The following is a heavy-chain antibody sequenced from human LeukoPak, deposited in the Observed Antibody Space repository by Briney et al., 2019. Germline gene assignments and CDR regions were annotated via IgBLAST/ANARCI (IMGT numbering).Heavy chain of an antibody. CDR3: ARVYVGSTTTCPYDY. V-gene: IGHV3-74*01. D-gene: IGHD3-16*01. CDR1: GFTFGSYW. Sequence: GGSLRLSCAASGFTFGSYWMHWVRQAPGKGLVWVSRIKTDGRDTNYADSVKGRFTISRDNAKNTLYLQMNSLRAEDTAVYYCARVYVGSTTTCPYDYWGQGTLVTVSS. CDR2: IKTDGRDT. J-gene: IGHJ4*02.